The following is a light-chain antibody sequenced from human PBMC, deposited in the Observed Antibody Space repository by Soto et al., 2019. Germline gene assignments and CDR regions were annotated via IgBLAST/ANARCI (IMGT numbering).Light chain of an antibody. CDR1: RSVGNN. CDR3: QQHADWPLT. Sequence: EIVLTQSPATLSLSPGERATLACRASRSVGNNLAWYQKKPGQAPGLLIYAASTRSTGIPARFSGSGSGTDFTLTISSLEPEDFVVYYGQQHADWPLTIGGGTKVEIK. J-gene: IGKJ4*01. V-gene: IGKV3-11*01. CDR2: AAS.